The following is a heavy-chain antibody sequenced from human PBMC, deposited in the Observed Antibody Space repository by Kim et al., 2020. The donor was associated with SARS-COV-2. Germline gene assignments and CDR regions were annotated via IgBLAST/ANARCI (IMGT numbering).Heavy chain of an antibody. J-gene: IGHJ6*02. CDR3: TKDLGYFDWLLYYYYGMDV. CDR1: GFTFSNAW. V-gene: IGHV3-15*01. D-gene: IGHD3-9*01. CDR2: IKSKTDGGTT. Sequence: GGSLRLSCAASGFTFSNAWMSWVRQAPGKGLEWVGRIKSKTDGGTTDYAAPVKGRFTISRDDSKNTLYLQMNSLKTEDTAVYYCTKDLGYFDWLLYYYYGMDVWGQGTTVTVSS.